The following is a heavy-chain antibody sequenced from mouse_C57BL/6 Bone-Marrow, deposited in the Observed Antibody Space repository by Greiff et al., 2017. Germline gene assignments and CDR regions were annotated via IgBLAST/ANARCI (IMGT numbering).Heavy chain of an antibody. J-gene: IGHJ2*01. CDR3: ARRDYPFFDY. Sequence: DVMLVESGGGLVKPGGSLKLSCAASGFTFSDYGMHWVRQAPEKGLEWVAYISSGSSIIYYADTVKGRFTISRDNAKNTLFLQMTSLRSEDTAMYYCARRDYPFFDYWGQGTTLTVSS. CDR2: ISSGSSII. D-gene: IGHD2-4*01. V-gene: IGHV5-17*01. CDR1: GFTFSDYG.